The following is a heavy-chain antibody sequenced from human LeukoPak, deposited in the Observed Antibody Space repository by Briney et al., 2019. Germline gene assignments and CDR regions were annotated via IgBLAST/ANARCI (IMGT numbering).Heavy chain of an antibody. CDR2: MNPNSGNT. D-gene: IGHD6-19*01. CDR3: ARSPSIPMAGTSDY. CDR1: GGTFSSYA. V-gene: IGHV1-8*02. Sequence: ASVKVSCKASGGTFSSYAISWVRQATGQGLEWMGWMNPNSGNTGYAQKFQGRVTMTKDSSINTVYMELSSLRSEDTAVYYCARSPSIPMAGTSDYWGQGTLVTVSS. J-gene: IGHJ4*02.